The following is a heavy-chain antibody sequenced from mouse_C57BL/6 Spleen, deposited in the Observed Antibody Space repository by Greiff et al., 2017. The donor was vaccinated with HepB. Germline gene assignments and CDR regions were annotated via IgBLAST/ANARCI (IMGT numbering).Heavy chain of an antibody. CDR2: IDPSDSYT. Sequence: VQLQQPGAELVRPGTSVKLSCKASGYTFTSYWMHWVKQRPGQGLEWIGVIDPSDSYTNYNQKFKGKATLTVDTSSSTAYMQLSSLTSEDSAVYYCARSGPLYYCDYWGQGTTLTVSS. CDR1: GYTFTSYW. V-gene: IGHV1-59*01. CDR3: ARSGPLYYCDY. D-gene: IGHD3-1*01. J-gene: IGHJ2*01.